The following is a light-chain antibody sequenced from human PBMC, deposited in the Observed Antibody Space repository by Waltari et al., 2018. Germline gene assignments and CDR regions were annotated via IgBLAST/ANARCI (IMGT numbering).Light chain of an antibody. J-gene: IGLJ3*02. Sequence: QSVLTQPPSASGTPAQRVTISCSGSSSTIGSHYVYWYQQLPGTAPKLLIYRSNQRPSGVPDRFSGSKSGTSASLAISGLRSEDEADYYCAAWDDNLSGGVFGGGTKLTVL. CDR3: AAWDDNLSGGV. V-gene: IGLV1-47*01. CDR2: RSN. CDR1: SSTIGSHY.